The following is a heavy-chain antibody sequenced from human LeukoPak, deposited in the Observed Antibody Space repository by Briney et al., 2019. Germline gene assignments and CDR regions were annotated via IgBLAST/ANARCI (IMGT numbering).Heavy chain of an antibody. CDR1: GYAFTGYY. D-gene: IGHD2-8*02. CDR2: INPYTGGT. V-gene: IGHV1-2*02. J-gene: IGHJ6*03. CDR3: ARVSPPGRLTGYMDV. Sequence: ASVKVSCKASGYAFTGYYMHWVRQAPGQGLEWMGWINPYTGGTNCTQNFQGRVTMTRDTSITTVYMEMSRLRSDDTAVYYCARVSPPGRLTGYMDVWGNGTTVTVSS.